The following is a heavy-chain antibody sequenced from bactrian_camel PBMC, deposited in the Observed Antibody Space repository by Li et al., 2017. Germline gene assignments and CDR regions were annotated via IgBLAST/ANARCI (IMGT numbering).Heavy chain of an antibody. CDR2: IDSAGRT. D-gene: IGHD1*01. V-gene: IGHV3S26*01. CDR3: ASTTMPDCHPDAFRY. CDR1: GFTYRTYC. Sequence: HVQLVESGGGSVQDGGSLRLSCAAAGFTYRTYCMGWFRQHPGREREGVASIDSAGRTTYADSVKGRFAISKDNAKSTLLLQMNSLKPEDTAMYYCASTTMPDCHPDAFRYWGQGTQVTVS. J-gene: IGHJ6*01.